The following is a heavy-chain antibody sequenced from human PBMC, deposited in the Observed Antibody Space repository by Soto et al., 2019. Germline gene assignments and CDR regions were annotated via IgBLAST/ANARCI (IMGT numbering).Heavy chain of an antibody. Sequence: QVQLVQSGAEVKKPGSSVKVSCKASGGTFSSYAISWVRQAPGQGLEWMGGIIPIFGTANYAQKFQGRVTITADESTSTAYMELSSPRTDVTVVYYCARNRFFGVLGYFDFWCQGAMVTVSS. V-gene: IGHV1-69*01. D-gene: IGHD3-16*01. CDR3: ARNRFFGVLGYFDF. CDR1: GGTFSSYA. CDR2: IIPIFGTA. J-gene: IGHJ4*02.